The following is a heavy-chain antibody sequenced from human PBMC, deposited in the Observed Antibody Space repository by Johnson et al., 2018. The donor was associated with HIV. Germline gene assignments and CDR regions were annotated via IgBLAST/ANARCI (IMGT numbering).Heavy chain of an antibody. J-gene: IGHJ3*02. CDR1: GFTFDDYA. D-gene: IGHD3-16*01. Sequence: VQLMESGGGLVQPGRSLRLSCAASGFTFDDYAIHWVRQAPGTGLEWVSGISWNSGSTYYADSVKARFTISRDNSKNTVYLQRNSLRAEDTAVYYCARDGGSKGKGAFDMWGQGTLVTVSS. CDR3: ARDGGSKGKGAFDM. V-gene: IGHV3-9*01. CDR2: ISWNSGST.